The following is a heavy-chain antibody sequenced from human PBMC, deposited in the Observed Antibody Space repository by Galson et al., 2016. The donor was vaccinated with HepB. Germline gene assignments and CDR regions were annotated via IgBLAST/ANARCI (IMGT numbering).Heavy chain of an antibody. D-gene: IGHD3-16*01. CDR2: ISYDGSNK. J-gene: IGHJ6*02. V-gene: IGHV3-30*18. Sequence: SLRLSCAASGFTFSSYGMHWVRQAPGKGLEWVAVISYDGSNKYYADSVKGRFTISRDNSKNTLYLQMNSLRAEDTAVYYCAKDWGLGVWGQGTTVTVSS. CDR1: GFTFSSYG. CDR3: AKDWGLGV.